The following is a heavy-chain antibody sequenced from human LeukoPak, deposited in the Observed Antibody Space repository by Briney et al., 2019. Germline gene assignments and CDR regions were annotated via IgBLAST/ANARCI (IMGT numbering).Heavy chain of an antibody. CDR1: GFTFSSYA. D-gene: IGHD5-24*01. CDR3: ARDSYNNVDY. Sequence: GGSLRLSCAASGFTFSSYAMSWVRQAPGQGLVWVSRTDTEGTSTHYADSVKGRFTVSRDNAKNTIYLQMNSLRAEDTAVYYCARDSYNNVDYWDQGTLVTVSS. CDR2: TDTEGTST. J-gene: IGHJ4*02. V-gene: IGHV3-74*01.